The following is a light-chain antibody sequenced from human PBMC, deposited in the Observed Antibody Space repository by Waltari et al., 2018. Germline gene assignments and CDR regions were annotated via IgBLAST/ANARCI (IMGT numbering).Light chain of an antibody. Sequence: SCRASQSVSKYLAWYQQKPGQAPRFLIYHASTRAAGIPDRFSGSGYGTDFSLTISRLEAEDFAVYYCQHYVSLPATFGQGTKVEIK. CDR3: QHYVSLPAT. CDR2: HAS. J-gene: IGKJ1*01. V-gene: IGKV3-20*01. CDR1: QSVSKY.